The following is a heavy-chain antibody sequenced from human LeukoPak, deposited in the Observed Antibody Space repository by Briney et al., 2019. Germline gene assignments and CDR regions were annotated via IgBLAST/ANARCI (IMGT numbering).Heavy chain of an antibody. CDR3: ARGGESYSDY. D-gene: IGHD2-21*01. V-gene: IGHV4-4*07. CDR1: GGSISGYY. J-gene: IGHJ4*02. CDR2: LDPSGST. Sequence: SETLSLTCTVSGGSISGYYWTWIRQPVGKGLEWIGRLDPSGSTNYNPSLNSRVTMSVDTSKNQFSLKLTSVTAADTAVYYYARGGESYSDYWGPGNLVTVSS.